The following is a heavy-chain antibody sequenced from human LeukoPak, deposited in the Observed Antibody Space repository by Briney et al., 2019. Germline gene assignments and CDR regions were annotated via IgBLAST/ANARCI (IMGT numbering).Heavy chain of an antibody. D-gene: IGHD1-14*01. CDR1: GFTFSSYS. Sequence: GGSLRLSCAASGFTFSSYSMNWVRQAPGKGLEWVSSINSSSSYIYYADSVKGRFTISRDNAKNSLYLQMNSLRAEDTAVYYCARDRGGKGTSDYWGQGTLVTVSS. J-gene: IGHJ4*02. CDR3: ARDRGGKGTSDY. CDR2: INSSSSYI. V-gene: IGHV3-21*01.